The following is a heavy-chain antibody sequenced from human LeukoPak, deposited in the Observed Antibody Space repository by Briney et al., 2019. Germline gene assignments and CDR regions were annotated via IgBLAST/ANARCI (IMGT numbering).Heavy chain of an antibody. D-gene: IGHD3-3*01. CDR1: GGSIRSVNHY. CDR3: ASMTHNFFFDY. Sequence: SEALSLTCTVSGGSIRSVNHYWGWIRQPPGKGLEWIGSMYYSGSTYYNPSLKSRVSISVDTSKTQFFLKLSSVTASDTAFYYCASMTHNFFFDYCGQGTLVTVSS. CDR2: MYYSGST. V-gene: IGHV4-39*01. J-gene: IGHJ4*02.